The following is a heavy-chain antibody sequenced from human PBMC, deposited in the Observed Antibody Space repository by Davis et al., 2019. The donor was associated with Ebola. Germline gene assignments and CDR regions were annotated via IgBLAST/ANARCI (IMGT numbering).Heavy chain of an antibody. J-gene: IGHJ5*02. CDR1: GFTFSSYA. CDR2: IWYDGSNK. D-gene: IGHD3-9*01. CDR3: ARVNAVTGYSRFDL. V-gene: IGHV3-33*08. Sequence: PGGSLRLSCAGSGFTFSSYAMYWVRQAPGKGLEWVAVIWYDGSNKYYADSVKGRFTIARDNAKNSLYLRMNSLRAEDTAFYHCARVNAVTGYSRFDLWGQGILVTVSS.